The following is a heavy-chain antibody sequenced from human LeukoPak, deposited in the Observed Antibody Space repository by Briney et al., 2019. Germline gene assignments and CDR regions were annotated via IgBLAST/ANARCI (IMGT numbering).Heavy chain of an antibody. J-gene: IGHJ3*02. CDR3: ARDRDAFDI. Sequence: ETLSLTCTVSGGSISSYYWSWIRPPPGKGLEWIGYIYYSGSTNYNPSLKSRVTISVDTSKNQFSLKLSSVTAADTAVYYCARDRDAFDIWGQGTMVTVSS. V-gene: IGHV4-59*01. CDR1: GGSISSYY. CDR2: IYYSGST.